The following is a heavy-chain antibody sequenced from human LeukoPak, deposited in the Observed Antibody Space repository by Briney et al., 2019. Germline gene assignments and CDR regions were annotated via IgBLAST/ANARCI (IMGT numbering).Heavy chain of an antibody. CDR1: GFTFSTYA. V-gene: IGHV3-33*01. CDR2: IWYDGSNK. D-gene: IGHD2-15*01. J-gene: IGHJ3*02. Sequence: PGGSLRLSCAASGFTFSTYAMYWVRQAPGKGLEWVTVIWYDGSNKYYADSVKGRFTISRDNSKNTLYLQMNSLRADDTAVYYCAGGAYCSGGRCPGAFDIWGQGTMVTVSS. CDR3: AGGAYCSGGRCPGAFDI.